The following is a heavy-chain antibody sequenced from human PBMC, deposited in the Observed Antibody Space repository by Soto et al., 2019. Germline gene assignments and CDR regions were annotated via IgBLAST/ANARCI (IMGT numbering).Heavy chain of an antibody. CDR2: IYYTGRT. Sequence: QLLLQESGPGLVKPSETLSLTCAVSGASISESSHYWAWIRKPPGKGLEWIASIYYTGRTYYNPPLRSLLTISIDTSRDKFSLILSSVTAAVMAVYYCARHLCNYGDWSFDFWGQGTLVPVSS. D-gene: IGHD4-17*01. CDR1: GASISESSHY. CDR3: ARHLCNYGDWSFDF. V-gene: IGHV4-39*01. J-gene: IGHJ4*02.